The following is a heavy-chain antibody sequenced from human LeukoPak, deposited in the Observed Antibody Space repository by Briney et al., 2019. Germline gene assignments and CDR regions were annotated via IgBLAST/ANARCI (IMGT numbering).Heavy chain of an antibody. CDR1: GFSFSSYA. V-gene: IGHV3-23*01. CDR2: ISGSGGST. CDR3: AKDTYYYDSSGYYPD. J-gene: IGHJ4*02. D-gene: IGHD3-22*01. Sequence: PGGSLRLSCATSGFSFSSYAMSWVRQAPGKGLEWVSAISGSGGSTYYADSGKGRFTISRDNSKNTLYLQMNSLRAEDTAVYYCAKDTYYYDSSGYYPDWGQGTLVTVSS.